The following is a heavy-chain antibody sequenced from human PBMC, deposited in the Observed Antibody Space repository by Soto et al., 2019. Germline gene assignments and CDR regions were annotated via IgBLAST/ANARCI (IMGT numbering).Heavy chain of an antibody. CDR2: IIPIFGTA. CDR3: ATMKGGSQYYYYGLDV. Sequence: QVQLVQSGAEVKKPGSSVKVSCKASGGTFSSYAISWVRQAPGLGLEWMGGIIPIFGTADYAQKFQGRVTITADESTSTAYMELSSLRSEDTAVYYCATMKGGSQYYYYGLDVWGQGTTVTASS. D-gene: IGHD3-10*01. CDR1: GGTFSSYA. J-gene: IGHJ6*02. V-gene: IGHV1-69*12.